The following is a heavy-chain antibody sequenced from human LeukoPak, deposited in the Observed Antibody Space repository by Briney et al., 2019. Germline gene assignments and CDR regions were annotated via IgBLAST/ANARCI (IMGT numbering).Heavy chain of an antibody. CDR2: ISGYNGHP. V-gene: IGHV1-18*01. CDR1: GYTFTNYG. D-gene: IGHD3-10*01. J-gene: IGHJ6*03. Sequence: ASVKVSCKASGYTFTNYGISWVRQAPGQGLEWMGWISGYNGHPNYAEKLQGRVTMTRNTSISTAYMELSSLRSEDTAVYYCARGLGKVRRRGSFYYYYMDVWGKGTTVTISS. CDR3: ARGLGKVRRRGSFYYYYMDV.